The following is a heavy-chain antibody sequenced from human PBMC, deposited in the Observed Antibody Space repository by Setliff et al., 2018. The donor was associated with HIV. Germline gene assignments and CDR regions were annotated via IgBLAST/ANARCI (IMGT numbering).Heavy chain of an antibody. V-gene: IGHV1-18*01. D-gene: IGHD6-19*01. CDR3: ARVPYRSAWFSGGHDAFDI. CDR2: ISGFNGNT. Sequence: ASVKVSCKASGYSFARYGLSWVRQAPGQGLEWMGWISGFNGNTKYAQSFQDRVAITTETATSTAYMEMRSLGSDDTAVYFCARVPYRSAWFSGGHDAFDIWGQGTMVTVSS. CDR1: GYSFARYG. J-gene: IGHJ3*02.